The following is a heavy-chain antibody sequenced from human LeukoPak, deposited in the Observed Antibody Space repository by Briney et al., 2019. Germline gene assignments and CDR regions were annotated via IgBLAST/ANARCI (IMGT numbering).Heavy chain of an antibody. CDR3: ARRLSGRPEKYYYGMDV. CDR1: GFTFSSYS. Sequence: GGSLRLSCAASGFTFSSYSMNWVRQAPGKGLEWVSSISSSSNYIYYADSVKGRFTISRDNAKNSLYLQMNSLRAEDTAVYYCARRLSGRPEKYYYGMDVWGQGTTVTVSS. J-gene: IGHJ6*02. D-gene: IGHD1-26*01. V-gene: IGHV3-21*01. CDR2: ISSSSNYI.